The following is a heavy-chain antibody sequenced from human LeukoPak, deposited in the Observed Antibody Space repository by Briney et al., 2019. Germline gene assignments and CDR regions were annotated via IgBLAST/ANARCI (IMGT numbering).Heavy chain of an antibody. V-gene: IGHV3-15*01. CDR2: IKSKTDVGTT. CDR3: TTIVGAILGAFDI. CDR1: GFTFGDYA. Sequence: GGSLRLSCTASGFTFGDYAMSWVRQAPGKGLEWVGRIKSKTDVGTTDYAAPVKGRFTISRDDSKNTLYLQMNSLKTEDTAVYYCTTIVGAILGAFDIWGQGTMVTVSS. J-gene: IGHJ3*02. D-gene: IGHD1-26*01.